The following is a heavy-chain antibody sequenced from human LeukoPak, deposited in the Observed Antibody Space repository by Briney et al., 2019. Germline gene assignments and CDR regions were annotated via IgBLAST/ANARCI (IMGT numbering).Heavy chain of an antibody. CDR3: ARGSTHSSGYHSPDKKDAFDI. CDR1: SGSFSGNY. J-gene: IGHJ3*02. D-gene: IGHD3-22*01. CDR2: INHSGST. Sequence: SETLSLTCAVYSGSFSGNYWSWIRQPPGKGLEWIGEINHSGSTNYNPSLKSRVTISVDTSKNQFSLKLSSVTAADTAVYYCARGSTHSSGYHSPDKKDAFDIWGQGTMVTVSS. V-gene: IGHV4-34*01.